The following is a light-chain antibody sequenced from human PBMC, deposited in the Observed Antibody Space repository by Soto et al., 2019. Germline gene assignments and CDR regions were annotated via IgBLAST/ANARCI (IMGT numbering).Light chain of an antibody. CDR1: SSNIGSNA. J-gene: IGLJ3*02. CDR2: SNR. CDR3: TTWDDSLNGRV. V-gene: IGLV1-44*01. Sequence: QSLLTQPPSASGTPGQTVTMSCSGTSSNIGSNAVNWFQHLPGTAPKLLIYSNRQRPSGVPDRFSASRSGTSASLAISGLQSGDEADYYCTTWDDSLNGRVFGGGTKVTVL.